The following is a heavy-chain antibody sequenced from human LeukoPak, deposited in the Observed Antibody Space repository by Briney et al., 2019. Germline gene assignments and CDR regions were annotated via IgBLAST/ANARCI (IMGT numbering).Heavy chain of an antibody. Sequence: GGSLRLSCAASGFTVSSRYMSWVRQAPGKGLEWVSAISGSGGSTYYADSVKGRFTISRDNSKNTLYLQMNSLRAEDTAVYYCACPKCDSLDYWGQGTLVTVSS. CDR2: ISGSGGST. CDR1: GFTVSSRY. J-gene: IGHJ4*02. CDR3: ACPKCDSLDY. V-gene: IGHV3-23*01. D-gene: IGHD2-21*02.